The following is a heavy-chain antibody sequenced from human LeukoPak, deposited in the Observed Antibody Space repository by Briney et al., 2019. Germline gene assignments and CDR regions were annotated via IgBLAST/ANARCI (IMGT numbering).Heavy chain of an antibody. V-gene: IGHV3-9*01. CDR3: AKGRSVRSAFDI. CDR1: GFTFDDYA. Sequence: PGRSLRLSCAASGFTFDDYAMHWGRQAPGKGLEWVSGISWNSGSIGYADSVKGRFTISRDNAKNSLYLQMNSLRAEDTALYYCAKGRSVRSAFDIWGQGTMVTVSS. CDR2: ISWNSGSI. D-gene: IGHD1-14*01. J-gene: IGHJ3*02.